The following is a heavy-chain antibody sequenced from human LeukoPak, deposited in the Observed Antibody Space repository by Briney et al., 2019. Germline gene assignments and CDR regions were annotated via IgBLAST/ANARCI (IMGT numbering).Heavy chain of an antibody. Sequence: SVKVSCKASGGTFSSYAISWVRQAPGQGLEWMGGIIPIFGTANYAQKFQGRVTITADESTSTAYMELSSLRSEDTAVYYCASPPGNTAMRMDVWGQGTTVTVSS. CDR2: IIPIFGTA. V-gene: IGHV1-69*13. J-gene: IGHJ6*02. D-gene: IGHD5-18*01. CDR3: ASPPGNTAMRMDV. CDR1: GGTFSSYA.